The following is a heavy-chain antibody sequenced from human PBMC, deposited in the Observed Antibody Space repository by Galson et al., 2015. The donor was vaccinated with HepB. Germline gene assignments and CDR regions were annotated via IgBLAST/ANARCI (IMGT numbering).Heavy chain of an antibody. D-gene: IGHD6-13*01. CDR1: GFTFSRYW. V-gene: IGHV3-73*01. CDR3: LRTGNIAGYSSS. J-gene: IGHJ4*02. CDR2: IGSKGDNYAT. Sequence: SLRLSCAASGFTFSRYWMSWVRQAPGKGLEWVGHIGSKGDNYATAYAASVKGRFTISRDDSRNTAYLQMKRLKTEDTAVYYCLRTGNIAGYSSSWGQGTLVTVSS.